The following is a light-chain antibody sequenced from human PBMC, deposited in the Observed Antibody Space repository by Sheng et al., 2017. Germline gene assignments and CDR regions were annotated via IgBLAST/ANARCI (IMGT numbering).Light chain of an antibody. CDR2: GAS. CDR3: QQYARSPLT. CDR1: QSINNRY. Sequence: EIVLTQSPGTLSLSPGERATLSCRASQSINNRYLAWYQQKPGQAPSLLIYGASSRAAGIPDRFSGSGSGTDFSLTISRLEAEDFAVYYCQQYARSPLTFGGGTKVEIK. J-gene: IGKJ4*01. V-gene: IGKV3-20*01.